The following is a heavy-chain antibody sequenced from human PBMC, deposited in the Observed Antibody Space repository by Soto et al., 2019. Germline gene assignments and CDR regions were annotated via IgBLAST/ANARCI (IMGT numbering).Heavy chain of an antibody. CDR3: ARLPAEGWTAAGGMDV. D-gene: IGHD6-13*01. CDR2: AYYSSLT. CDR1: GGSIKTSTYY. V-gene: IGHV4-39*01. Sequence: SETLSLTCLVSGGSIKTSTYYWGWIRQPPGKGLDWIGSAYYSSLTHYNPSFRSRVTIFVDTSKNQFSLKVSSVTAADTAVYYCARLPAEGWTAAGGMDVWGLGTTVTVSS. J-gene: IGHJ6*02.